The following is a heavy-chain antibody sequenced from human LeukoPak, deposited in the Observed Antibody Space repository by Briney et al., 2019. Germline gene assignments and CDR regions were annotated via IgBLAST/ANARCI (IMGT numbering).Heavy chain of an antibody. CDR1: GYTFTGYY. J-gene: IGHJ5*02. V-gene: IGHV1-2*02. CDR3: ARDTYYYDSSGSDP. Sequence: ASVKVSCKASGYTFTGYYMHWVRQAPGQGREWMGWINPNSGGTNYAQKFQGRVTMTRDTSISTAYMELSRMRSHDTAVHYCARDTYYYDSSGSDPWRQGTMVTVSS. D-gene: IGHD3-22*01. CDR2: INPNSGGT.